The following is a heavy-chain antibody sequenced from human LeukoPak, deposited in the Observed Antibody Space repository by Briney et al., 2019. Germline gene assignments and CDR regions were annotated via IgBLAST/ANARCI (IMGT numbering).Heavy chain of an antibody. CDR1: GLTFSNAW. Sequence: GGSLRLSCAASGLTFSNAWMNWVRQAPGKGLEWVSYISYSGRTIYYADSVKGRFTISRDNAKNSLYLQMNSLRAEDTAVYYCAKAPWELLRSGYFDYWGQGTLVTVSS. V-gene: IGHV3-48*04. J-gene: IGHJ4*02. CDR3: AKAPWELLRSGYFDY. D-gene: IGHD1-26*01. CDR2: ISYSGRTI.